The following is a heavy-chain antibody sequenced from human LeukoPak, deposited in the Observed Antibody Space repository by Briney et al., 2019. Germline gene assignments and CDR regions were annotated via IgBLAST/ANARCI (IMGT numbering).Heavy chain of an antibody. CDR3: ARGAANYYDSSGYSHYYFDY. V-gene: IGHV1-69*13. D-gene: IGHD3-22*01. CDR2: IIPIFGTA. J-gene: IGHJ4*02. CDR1: GGTFSSYA. Sequence: SVKVSCKASGGTFSSYAISWVRQAPGQGLEWMGGIIPIFGTANYAQKFQGRVTVTADESTSTAYMELSSLRSEDTAVYYCARGAANYYDSSGYSHYYFDYWGQGTLVTVSS.